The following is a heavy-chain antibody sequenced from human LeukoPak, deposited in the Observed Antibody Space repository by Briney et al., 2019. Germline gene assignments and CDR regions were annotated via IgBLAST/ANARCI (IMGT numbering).Heavy chain of an antibody. V-gene: IGHV1-58*02. D-gene: IGHD3-9*01. CDR3: AADPDYDILTGYKN. Sequence: ASVKVSCKASGFTFTSSAMQWVRHARGQRLEWIGWIVVGSGNTNYAQKFQERVTITRDMSTSTAYMELSSLRSEDTAVYYCAADPDYDILTGYKNWGQGTLVTVSS. CDR1: GFTFTSSA. J-gene: IGHJ4*02. CDR2: IVVGSGNT.